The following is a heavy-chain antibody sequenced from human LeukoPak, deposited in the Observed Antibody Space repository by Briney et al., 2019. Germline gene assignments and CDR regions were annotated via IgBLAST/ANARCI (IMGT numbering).Heavy chain of an antibody. D-gene: IGHD4-17*01. CDR2: IYYSGST. CDR1: GGSISSYY. J-gene: IGHJ4*02. V-gene: IGHV4-59*08. CDR3: ALSRGKYGDKTQFDY. Sequence: SETLSLTCAVYGGSISSYYWSWIRQPPGKGLEWIGYIYYSGSTNYNPSLKSRVTISVDTSKNQFSLKLSSVTAADTAVYYCALSRGKYGDKTQFDYWGQGTLVTVSS.